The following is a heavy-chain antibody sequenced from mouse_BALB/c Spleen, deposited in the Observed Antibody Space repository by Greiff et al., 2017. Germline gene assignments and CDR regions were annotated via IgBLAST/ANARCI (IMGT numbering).Heavy chain of an antibody. J-gene: IGHJ4*01. Sequence: EVQLQQPGAALVKPGVSVKLSSTASGSNIKDTYMHWVKQRPEQGLEWIGRIDPANGNTNYDPKFQGKATLTADTSSNTAYLQLSSLTSEDTAVYYCARGGYAMDCWGQGTSVTVAS. CDR2: IDPANGNT. V-gene: IGHV14-3*02. CDR1: GSNIKDTY. CDR3: ARGGYAMDC.